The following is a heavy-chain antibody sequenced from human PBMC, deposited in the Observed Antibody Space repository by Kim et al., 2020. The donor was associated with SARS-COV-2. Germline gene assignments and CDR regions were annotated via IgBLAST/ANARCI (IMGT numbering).Heavy chain of an antibody. V-gene: IGHV3-23*03. J-gene: IGHJ4*02. CDR1: GFSFSGYD. Sequence: GGSLRLSCAASGFSFSGYDMTWVRQAPGKGLEWVSIIYAGAGSSYYADSVNGRFTISRDDSRNMLFLQMNSLRAEDTALYYCAQAFGAAHTGLYNWGQGT. D-gene: IGHD3-16*01. CDR2: IYAGAGSS. CDR3: AQAFGAAHTGLYN.